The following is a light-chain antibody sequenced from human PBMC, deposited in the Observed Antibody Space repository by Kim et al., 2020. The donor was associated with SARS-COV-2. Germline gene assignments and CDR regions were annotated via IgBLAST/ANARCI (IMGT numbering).Light chain of an antibody. CDR1: QSVSTN. V-gene: IGKV3-15*01. J-gene: IGKJ1*01. CDR3: QQYNNWPPVT. CDR2: GAS. Sequence: SPGERAALSCRASQSVSTNLAWYQQKPGQAPRLLLYGASTRATGIPARFTGSGYGTEFTLTISSLQSEDFAVYYCQQYNNWPPVTFGQGTKVDIK.